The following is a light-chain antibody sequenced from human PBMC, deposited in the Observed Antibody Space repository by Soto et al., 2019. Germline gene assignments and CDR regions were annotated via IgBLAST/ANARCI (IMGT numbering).Light chain of an antibody. CDR2: GAS. J-gene: IGKJ2*01. CDR1: QSVSSSY. V-gene: IGKV3-20*01. CDR3: QQYGSSLYT. Sequence: EIVLTQSPGTLSLSPGERATLSCRASQSVSSSYLAWYQQKPGQAPRLLIYGASSRATGIPDRFSGSGSGTDFTFTIRRLEPEDFAVYYCQQYGSSLYTFGQGTKLEIK.